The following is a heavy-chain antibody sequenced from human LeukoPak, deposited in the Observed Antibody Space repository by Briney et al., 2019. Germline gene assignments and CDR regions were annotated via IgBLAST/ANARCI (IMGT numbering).Heavy chain of an antibody. CDR1: GFTFSSYW. V-gene: IGHV3-74*01. CDR3: ARGYCSSTACPPCDY. J-gene: IGHJ4*02. Sequence: GGSLRLSCAASGFTFSSYWMHWVRQAPGKGLVWVSHINSDGSSTNYADSVKGRFTLSRDNSKDTLYLQMDSLRAEDTAVYSCARGYCSSTACPPCDYWGQGTLVTVSS. CDR2: INSDGSST. D-gene: IGHD2-2*01.